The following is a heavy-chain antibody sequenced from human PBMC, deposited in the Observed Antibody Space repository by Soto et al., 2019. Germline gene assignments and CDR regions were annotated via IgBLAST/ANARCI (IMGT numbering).Heavy chain of an antibody. J-gene: IGHJ4*02. D-gene: IGHD3-10*01. CDR2: ISGGGGT. Sequence: PGGSLRLSCAASGFTFSSYAMSWVRQAPGKGLEWVSVISGGGGTYYADSVKGRFTISRDNSKNMLHLQMSSLRVEDTAVYYCAKGAGYGSWSDYDYWGQGTLVTVSS. CDR3: AKGAGYGSWSDYDY. CDR1: GFTFSSYA. V-gene: IGHV3-23*01.